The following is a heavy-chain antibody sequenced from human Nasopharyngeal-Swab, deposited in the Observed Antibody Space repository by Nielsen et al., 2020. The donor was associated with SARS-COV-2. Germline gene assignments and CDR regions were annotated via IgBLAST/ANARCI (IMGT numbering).Heavy chain of an antibody. J-gene: IGHJ4*02. D-gene: IGHD6-19*01. CDR2: IYYSGST. Sequence: WIRQPPGKGPGWIGYIYYSGSTNYSPSLKSRVTISVDTSKNQFSLKLSSVTAADTAVYYCAGAVAGTGWDYWGQGTLVTVSS. V-gene: IGHV4-59*01. CDR3: AGAVAGTGWDY.